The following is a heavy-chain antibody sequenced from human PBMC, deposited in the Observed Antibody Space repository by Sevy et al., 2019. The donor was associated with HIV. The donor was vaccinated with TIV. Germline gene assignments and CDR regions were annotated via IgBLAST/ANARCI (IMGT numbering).Heavy chain of an antibody. CDR1: GFTFSSYS. CDR2: VSGLSNYI. J-gene: IGHJ6*02. Sequence: LGGSLRLSCAASGFTFSSYSMNWVRQAPGKGLEWVSSVSGLSNYIYYEDSVKGRFTISRDNAKNSLFLQMNSLRAEDTAVYYCARRLPTWDGMDVWGQGTTVTVSS. D-gene: IGHD7-27*01. CDR3: ARRLPTWDGMDV. V-gene: IGHV3-21*01.